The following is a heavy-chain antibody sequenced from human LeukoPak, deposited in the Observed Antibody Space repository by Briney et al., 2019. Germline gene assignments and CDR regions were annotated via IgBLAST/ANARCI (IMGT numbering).Heavy chain of an antibody. D-gene: IGHD2-2*01. J-gene: IGHJ6*02. Sequence: GGSLRLSCTTSGFSFSNSWLNWVRQAPGKGLEWVAYINEDGSAKHYVDSVKGRFTISRDNAKNSLYLHMNSLRAEDTAVYYCARDGCSSTSCYQNYYGMDVWGQGTTVTVSS. CDR1: GFSFSNSW. V-gene: IGHV3-7*01. CDR3: ARDGCSSTSCYQNYYGMDV. CDR2: INEDGSAK.